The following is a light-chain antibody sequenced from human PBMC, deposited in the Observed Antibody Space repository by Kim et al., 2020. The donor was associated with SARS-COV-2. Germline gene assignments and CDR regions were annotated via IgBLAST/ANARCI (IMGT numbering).Light chain of an antibody. CDR2: DVS. V-gene: IGLV2-14*03. CDR3: SSYAGISTLV. CDR1: SSDIGAYEY. Sequence: GQSLSIFCSGRSSDIGAYEYASCYQQHPRKAPKLLIFDVSDRPSGISSRFSGSKSGNTASLTISGLQAEDEVDYYCSSYAGISTLVSRPGPKVTVL. J-gene: IGLJ1*01.